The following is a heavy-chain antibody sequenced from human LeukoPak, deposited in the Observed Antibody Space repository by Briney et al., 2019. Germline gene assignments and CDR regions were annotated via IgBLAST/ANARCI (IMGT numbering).Heavy chain of an antibody. CDR2: INPNSGGT. J-gene: IGHJ4*02. V-gene: IGHV1-2*02. Sequence: ASVKVSCKASGYTFTGYYMHWVRQAPGQGLEWMGWINPNSGGTNYAQKFQGRVTMTRDTSISTAYMELSRLRSDDTAVYYCARVYRGYYDSSGYSLPAYWGQGTLVTVSS. CDR3: ARVYRGYYDSSGYSLPAY. D-gene: IGHD3-22*01. CDR1: GYTFTGYY.